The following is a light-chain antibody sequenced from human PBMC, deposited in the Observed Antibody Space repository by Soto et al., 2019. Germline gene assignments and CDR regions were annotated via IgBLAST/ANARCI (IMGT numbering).Light chain of an antibody. CDR3: YSYTSSSTNV. CDR1: SSDISGYNF. J-gene: IGLJ1*01. CDR2: AVS. Sequence: QSALTQPASVSGSPGQSITISCTGTSSDISGYNFVSWYQHHPGKAPKLMIFAVSNRPSGVSNRFSGSKSGNTASLTISGLLPEDEADYFCYSYTSSSTNVFGSGTMLTVL. V-gene: IGLV2-14*01.